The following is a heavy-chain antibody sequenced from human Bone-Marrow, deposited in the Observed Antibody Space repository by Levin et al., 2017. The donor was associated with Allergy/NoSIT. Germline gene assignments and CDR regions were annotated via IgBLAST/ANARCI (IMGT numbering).Heavy chain of an antibody. CDR1: GGSFSGYY. Sequence: GSLRLSCAVYGGSFSGYYWSWIRQPPGKGLEWIGEINHSGSTNYNPSLKSRVTISVDTSKNQFSLKLSSVTAADTAVYYCARGLVIIGYCSSTSCRVVPWFDPWGQGTLVTVSS. V-gene: IGHV4-34*01. CDR2: INHSGST. D-gene: IGHD2-2*01. J-gene: IGHJ5*02. CDR3: ARGLVIIGYCSSTSCRVVPWFDP.